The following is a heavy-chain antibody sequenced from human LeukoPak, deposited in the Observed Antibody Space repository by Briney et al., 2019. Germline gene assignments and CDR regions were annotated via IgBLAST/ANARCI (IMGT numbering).Heavy chain of an antibody. V-gene: IGHV4-59*01. CDR2: IYYSGST. D-gene: IGHD3-22*01. CDR3: ARDPYYYDSSGYYYQGAFDI. Sequence: SETLSLTCTVSGGSISSYYWSWIRQPPGKGLEWIGYIYYSGSTNYNPSLKSRVTISVDTSKNQFSLKLSSVTAADTAAYYCARDPYYYDSSGYYYQGAFDIWGQGTMVTVSS. CDR1: GGSISSYY. J-gene: IGHJ3*02.